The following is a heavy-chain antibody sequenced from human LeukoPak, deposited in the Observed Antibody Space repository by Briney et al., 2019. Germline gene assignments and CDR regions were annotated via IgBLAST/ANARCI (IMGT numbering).Heavy chain of an antibody. D-gene: IGHD3-16*02. CDR1: GFTFSSYA. J-gene: IGHJ4*02. CDR3: AKDWLAFGGVIAPDY. CDR2: ISGSGGST. Sequence: GGSLRLSCAASGFTFSSYAMSWVRQAPGKGQEWVSAISGSGGSTYYADSVKGRFTISRDNSKNTLYLQMNSLRAEDTAVYYCAKDWLAFGGVIAPDYWGQGTLVTVSS. V-gene: IGHV3-23*01.